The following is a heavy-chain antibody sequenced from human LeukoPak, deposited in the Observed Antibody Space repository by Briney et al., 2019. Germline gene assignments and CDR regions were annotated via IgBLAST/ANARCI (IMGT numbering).Heavy chain of an antibody. V-gene: IGHV1-18*01. Sequence: GASVTVSFKASGYTFTIYGISWVRQAPGQGLEWMGWISAYNGNTNYAQKLQGRVTMTTDTSTSTAYMELRRLRSDDTAVYYCARAVRDSSGYLYYYYYYMDVWGKGTTVSISS. CDR2: ISAYNGNT. D-gene: IGHD3-22*01. CDR3: ARAVRDSSGYLYYYYYYMDV. J-gene: IGHJ6*03. CDR1: GYTFTIYG.